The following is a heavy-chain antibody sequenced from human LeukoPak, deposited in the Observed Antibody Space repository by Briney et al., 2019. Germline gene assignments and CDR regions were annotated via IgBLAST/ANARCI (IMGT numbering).Heavy chain of an antibody. Sequence: SETLSLTCTVSGGSISSYHWSWVRQPAGKGLEWIGRIYTSGSTNYNPSLKSRVTMSVDTSKNQFSLKLSSVTAADTAVYYCARDDPHYYDSSGYPHYWGQGTLVTASS. D-gene: IGHD3-22*01. CDR2: IYTSGST. CDR1: GGSISSYH. CDR3: ARDDPHYYDSSGYPHY. J-gene: IGHJ4*02. V-gene: IGHV4-4*07.